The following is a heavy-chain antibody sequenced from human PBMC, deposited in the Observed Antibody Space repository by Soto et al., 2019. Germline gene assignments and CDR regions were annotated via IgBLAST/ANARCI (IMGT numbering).Heavy chain of an antibody. V-gene: IGHV4-59*01. J-gene: IGHJ4*01. D-gene: IGHD2-15*01. CDR3: ARGGWSVDY. CDR1: SGSMTHNY. Sequence: SETLSLTCTVSSGSMTHNYWTWFRQPPGKGLERIGYIYYTGSTSYNPSLKSRVTISIDTSKNQFSLKLTSVTTADTAVYYCARGGWSVDYWGQGILVTVSS. CDR2: IYYTGST.